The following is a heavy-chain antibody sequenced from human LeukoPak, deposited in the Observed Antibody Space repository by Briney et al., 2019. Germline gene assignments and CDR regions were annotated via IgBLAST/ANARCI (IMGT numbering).Heavy chain of an antibody. CDR1: GYTFTGYY. CDR2: INPNSGGT. CDR3: ARRKGEPNIFDY. V-gene: IGHV1-2*04. Sequence: ASVKVSCKASGYTFTGYYIHWVRQAPGQGLEWMGRINPNSGGTNYAQKFQGWVTMTRDTSISTAYMELSRLTSDDTAVYYCARRKGEPNIFDYWGQGTLATVSS. J-gene: IGHJ4*02. D-gene: IGHD3-16*01.